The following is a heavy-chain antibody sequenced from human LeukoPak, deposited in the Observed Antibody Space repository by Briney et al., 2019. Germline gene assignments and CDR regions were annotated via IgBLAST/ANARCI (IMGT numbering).Heavy chain of an antibody. CDR3: ARVGDANYYYFDY. D-gene: IGHD4/OR15-4a*01. CDR2: ISAYNVNT. CDR1: GYTFTTYD. Sequence: GASVKVSCKASGYTFTTYDFTWVRQAPGQGLEWMGWISAYNVNTNYAQKLQGRVTITTDTSTSTAYMELRSLTSDDTAVYYCARVGDANYYYFDYWGQGTLVTVPS. J-gene: IGHJ4*02. V-gene: IGHV1-18*01.